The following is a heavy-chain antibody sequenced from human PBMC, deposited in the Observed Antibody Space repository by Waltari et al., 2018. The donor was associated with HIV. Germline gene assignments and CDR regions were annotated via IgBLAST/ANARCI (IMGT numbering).Heavy chain of an antibody. J-gene: IGHJ4*02. V-gene: IGHV1-18*01. CDR3: VRDLGDNDALIFFDY. Sequence: QVQLVQSGAEVKKPGASVKVSCKASGYTFTSFGISWVRQAPGQGLEWVGWISAYNDKKDYAQNLQGRVTMTTDTSTSTAYMELRSLRSDDTAMYYCVRDLGDNDALIFFDYWGQGTLVTVSS. CDR2: ISAYNDKK. CDR1: GYTFTSFG. D-gene: IGHD2-2*01.